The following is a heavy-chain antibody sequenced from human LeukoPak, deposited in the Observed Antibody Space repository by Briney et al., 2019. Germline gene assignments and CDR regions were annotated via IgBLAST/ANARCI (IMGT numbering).Heavy chain of an antibody. J-gene: IGHJ4*02. CDR3: ARDYKYAFDN. CDR1: GFTFSDYS. CDR2: IGIDSGNT. V-gene: IGHV3-48*01. D-gene: IGHD5-24*01. Sequence: GGSLRLSCAASGFTFSDYSMNWARQAPGKGLEWISYIGIDSGNTNYADSVKGRFTISGDKAKNSLYLQMNSLRVEDTAVYCCARDYKYAFDNWGQGTLVTVSS.